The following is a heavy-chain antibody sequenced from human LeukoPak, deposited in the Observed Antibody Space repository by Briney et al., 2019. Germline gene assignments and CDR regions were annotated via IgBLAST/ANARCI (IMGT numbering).Heavy chain of an antibody. CDR1: GFTFSDYY. J-gene: IGHJ4*02. V-gene: IGHV3-11*04. CDR3: AKGDTLGDPRLTFDY. CDR2: ISSSGSTI. D-gene: IGHD2-21*02. Sequence: GGSLRLSCAASGFTFSDYYMSWIRQAPGKGLEWVSYISSSGSTIYYADSVKGRFTISRDNAKNSLYLQMNSLRAEDTAVYYCAKGDTLGDPRLTFDYWGQGTLVTVSS.